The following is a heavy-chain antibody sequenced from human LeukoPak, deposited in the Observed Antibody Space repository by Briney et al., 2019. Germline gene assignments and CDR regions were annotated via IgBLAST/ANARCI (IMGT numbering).Heavy chain of an antibody. Sequence: ASVKVSCKASGYSVSSYDINWVRQATGHGLEWMGWMNPNSGNTGYAQKFQGRVTMTRSTSISTAYMELSSLRSEDTAVYYCARTNYYGSGSYYSNWFDPWGQGTLVTVSS. V-gene: IGHV1-8*02. CDR3: ARTNYYGSGSYYSNWFDP. D-gene: IGHD3-10*01. CDR2: MNPNSGNT. J-gene: IGHJ5*02. CDR1: GYSVSSYD.